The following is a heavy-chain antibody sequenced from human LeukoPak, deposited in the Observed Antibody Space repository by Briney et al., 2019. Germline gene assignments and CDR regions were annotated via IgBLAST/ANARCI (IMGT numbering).Heavy chain of an antibody. CDR1: GFTFSSYW. CDR3: ARESCGGDCSSGDFQH. V-gene: IGHV3-7*03. Sequence: GGSLRLSCAASGFTFSSYWMRGVRQAPGKGLEWVANIKQDGSEKYYVDSVKGRFTISRDNAKNSLYLQMNSLRAEDTAVYYCARESCGGDCSSGDFQHWGQGTLVTVSS. CDR2: IKQDGSEK. D-gene: IGHD2-21*02. J-gene: IGHJ1*01.